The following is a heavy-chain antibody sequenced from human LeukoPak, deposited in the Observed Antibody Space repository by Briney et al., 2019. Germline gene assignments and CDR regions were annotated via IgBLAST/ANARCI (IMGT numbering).Heavy chain of an antibody. CDR2: VYYSGST. D-gene: IGHD1-26*01. V-gene: IGHV4-4*02. Sequence: SETLSLTCVVSGGSINNNKWWSWVRQPPGKGLEWIGDVYYSGSTNYNPSLKSRVTMSVDKSKNQFSLKLNSVTAADTAVYYCARLSGSYASSWGQGTLVTVSS. CDR1: GGSINNNKW. J-gene: IGHJ4*02. CDR3: ARLSGSYASS.